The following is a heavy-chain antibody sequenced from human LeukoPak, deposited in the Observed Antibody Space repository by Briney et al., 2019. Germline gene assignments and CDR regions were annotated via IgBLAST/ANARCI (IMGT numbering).Heavy chain of an antibody. CDR2: IYYSGST. D-gene: IGHD3-16*01. V-gene: IGHV4-30-4*01. CDR1: GGSISSGDYY. J-gene: IGHJ4*02. Sequence: SETLSLTCTVSGGSISSGDYYWSWIRQPPGKGLEWIGNIYYSGSTYYNPSLKSRVTISVDTSKNQFSLKLSSVTAADTAVYYCARVGPGVWFDYWGQGTLVTVSS. CDR3: ARVGPGVWFDY.